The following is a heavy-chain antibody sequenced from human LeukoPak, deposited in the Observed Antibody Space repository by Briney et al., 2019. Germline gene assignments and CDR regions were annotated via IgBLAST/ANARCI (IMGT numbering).Heavy chain of an antibody. CDR1: GYTFTGYY. CDR3: ARDGRYQLLLEGVAFFDY. Sequence: ASVKVSCKASGYTFTGYYMHWVRQAPGQGLEWMGWINPNSGGTNYAQKFQGRVTMTRDTSISTAYMELSRLRSDDTAVYYCARDGRYQLLLEGVAFFDYWGQGTLVTVSS. D-gene: IGHD2-2*01. J-gene: IGHJ4*02. V-gene: IGHV1-2*02. CDR2: INPNSGGT.